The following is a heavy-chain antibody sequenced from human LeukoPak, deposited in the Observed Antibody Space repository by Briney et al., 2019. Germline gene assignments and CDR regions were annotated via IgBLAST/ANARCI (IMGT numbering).Heavy chain of an antibody. CDR1: GFTFSSCW. CDR2: ISGDGSSA. CDR3: ARVSSLTGTIYDS. V-gene: IGHV3-74*01. Sequence: PGGSLRLSCAASGFTFSSCWMHWVRQVPGKELVWVARISGDGSSASYADSVKGRFTISRDNAKNTLYLQMSSLRVEDTAVYYCARVSSLTGTIYDSWGQGTLVTVPS. J-gene: IGHJ4*02. D-gene: IGHD1-7*01.